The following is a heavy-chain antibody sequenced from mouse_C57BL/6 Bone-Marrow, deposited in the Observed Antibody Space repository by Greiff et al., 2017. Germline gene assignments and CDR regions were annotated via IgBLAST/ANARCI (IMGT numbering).Heavy chain of an antibody. V-gene: IGHV5-6*02. Sequence: EVKLVESGGDLVEPGGSLKLSCAASGFTFSSYGMSWVRQTPDKRLAWVATISSGGSYTYYPDSVKGRFTISRDNAKNTLYLQMSSLKSEYTAMYYCARHDAGDYFDYWGQGTTLTVSS. CDR1: GFTFSSYG. J-gene: IGHJ2*01. CDR2: ISSGGSYT. CDR3: ARHDAGDYFDY.